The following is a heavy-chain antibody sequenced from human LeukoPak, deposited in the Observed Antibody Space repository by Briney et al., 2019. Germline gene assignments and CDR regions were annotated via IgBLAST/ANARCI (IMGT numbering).Heavy chain of an antibody. D-gene: IGHD6-13*01. CDR3: ARGIAFDY. CDR2: IYYSGST. Sequence: SETLSLTCSVSGGSVLTYYWSWIRQPPGRGLEWIGYIYYSGSTNYNPSLKSRVTISVDTSKNRFSLKLSSVTAADTAVYYCARGIAFDYWGQGTLVTVSS. V-gene: IGHV4-59*02. CDR1: GGSVLTYY. J-gene: IGHJ4*02.